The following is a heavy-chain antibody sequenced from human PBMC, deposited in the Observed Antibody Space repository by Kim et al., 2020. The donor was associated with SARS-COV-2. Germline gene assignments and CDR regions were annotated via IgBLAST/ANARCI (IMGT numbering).Heavy chain of an antibody. CDR2: LGHDGSAQ. CDR3: AKEPNVYYGPWLFLS. V-gene: IGHV3-30*18. J-gene: IGHJ5*02. Sequence: GGSLRLSCAASGFTFSNYGMHWVRQAPGKGLEWVGVLGHDGSAQYYADSMEGRFTISRDNSKNMLYLQMNSLRAEDTAVYYCAKEPNVYYGPWLFLSWGQGTRVTVST. D-gene: IGHD3-22*01. CDR1: GFTFSNYG.